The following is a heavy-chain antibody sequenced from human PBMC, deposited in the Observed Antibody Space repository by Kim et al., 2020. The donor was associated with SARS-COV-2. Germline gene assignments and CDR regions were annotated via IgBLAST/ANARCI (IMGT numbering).Heavy chain of an antibody. D-gene: IGHD3-22*01. CDR3: ARDPYLDYYDSSGYYGEHNWFDP. V-gene: IGHV1-46*01. Sequence: ASVKVSCKASGYTFTSYYMHWVRQAPGQGLEWMGIINPSGGSTSYAQKFQGRVTMTRDTSTSTVYMELSSLRSEDTAVYYCARDPYLDYYDSSGYYGEHNWFDPWGQGTLVTVSS. CDR2: INPSGGST. CDR1: GYTFTSYY. J-gene: IGHJ5*02.